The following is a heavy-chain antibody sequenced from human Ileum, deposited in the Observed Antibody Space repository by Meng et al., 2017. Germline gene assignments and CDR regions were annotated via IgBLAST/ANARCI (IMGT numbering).Heavy chain of an antibody. CDR2: RNLGGCP. J-gene: IGHJ4*02. CDR3: AQIFDS. V-gene: IGHV4-4*02. Sequence: KEAGPELVVAWWAPSFTCGASDRSISRRDCWRWLGQPPGKGLEWGAERNLGGCPNYNPTLKDRFTMSVDKSNDHLSLELTSVAAADTAVYYCAQIFDSWGQGTLVTVSS. CDR1: DRSISRRDC.